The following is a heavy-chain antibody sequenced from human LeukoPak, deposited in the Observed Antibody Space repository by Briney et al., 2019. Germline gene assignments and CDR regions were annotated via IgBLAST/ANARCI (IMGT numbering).Heavy chain of an antibody. Sequence: GASVKVSCKASGGTFSSYAISWVRQAPGQGLEWMGGIIPIFGTANYAQKFQGRVTITADESTSTAYMELSSLRSEDTAVYYCARARFSYYYDSSGSTGHFDYWGQGTLVTVSS. CDR3: ARARFSYYYDSSGSTGHFDY. D-gene: IGHD3-22*01. V-gene: IGHV1-69*13. J-gene: IGHJ4*02. CDR2: IIPIFGTA. CDR1: GGTFSSYA.